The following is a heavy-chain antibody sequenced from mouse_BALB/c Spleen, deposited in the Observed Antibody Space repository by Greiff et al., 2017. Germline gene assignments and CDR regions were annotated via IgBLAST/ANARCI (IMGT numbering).Heavy chain of an antibody. J-gene: IGHJ1*01. V-gene: IGHV1-18*01. D-gene: IGHD2-3*01. CDR1: GYTFTDYN. CDR2: INPNNGGT. Sequence: VQLQQSGPELVKPGASVKIPCKASGYTFTDYNMDWVKQSHGKSLEWIGDINPNNGGTIYNQKFKGKATLTVDKSSSTAYMELRSLTSEDTAVYYCARLGYDGYSDWYFDVWGAGTTVTVSS. CDR3: ARLGYDGYSDWYFDV.